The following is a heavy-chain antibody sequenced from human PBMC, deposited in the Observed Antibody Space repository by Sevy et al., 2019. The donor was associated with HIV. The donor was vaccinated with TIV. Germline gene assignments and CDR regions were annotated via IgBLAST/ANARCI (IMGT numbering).Heavy chain of an antibody. CDR1: GFTFSSYS. V-gene: IGHV3-48*01. D-gene: IGHD6-6*01. Sequence: GGSLRLSCAASGFTFSSYSMHWVRQAPGKGLEWVSYISSSSSTIYYADSVKGRFTISRDNAKNSLYLQMNSLRAEDTAVYYCARDHAIAARHPNWFDPWGQGTLVTVSS. CDR3: ARDHAIAARHPNWFDP. J-gene: IGHJ5*02. CDR2: ISSSSSTI.